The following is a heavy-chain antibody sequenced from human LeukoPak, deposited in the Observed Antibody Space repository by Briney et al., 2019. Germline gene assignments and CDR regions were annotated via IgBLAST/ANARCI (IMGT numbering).Heavy chain of an antibody. Sequence: SETLSLTFAVYGGSFSGYYWSGIGQPPGKGREWIGEINHSGSTNYNPSIKSRVTISVDTPKNQFSLKLSSVTAADTAVYYCARGKSSSWYGGYYYYYMDVWGKGTTVTVSS. J-gene: IGHJ6*03. CDR2: INHSGST. CDR1: GGSFSGYY. D-gene: IGHD6-13*01. V-gene: IGHV4-34*01. CDR3: ARGKSSSWYGGYYYYYMDV.